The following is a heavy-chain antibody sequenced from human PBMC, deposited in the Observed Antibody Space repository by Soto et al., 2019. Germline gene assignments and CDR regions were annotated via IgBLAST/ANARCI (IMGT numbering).Heavy chain of an antibody. V-gene: IGHV5-51*01. CDR3: XRHHCSSTSCFYDAFDI. J-gene: IGHJ3*02. D-gene: IGHD2-2*01. CDR2: IYAGDSDS. Sequence: GESVKISCKGSGYSFTIYWIGWVRQMPGKGLEWMGVIYAGDSDSRYSPSFQGQVTTSADKSISTAYLQWSSLKASDTAMYYCXRHHCSSTSCFYDAFDIWGQGTMVTVSS. CDR1: GYSFTIYW.